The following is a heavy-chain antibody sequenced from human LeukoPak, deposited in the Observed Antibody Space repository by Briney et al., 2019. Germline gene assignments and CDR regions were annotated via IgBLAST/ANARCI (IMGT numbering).Heavy chain of an antibody. CDR1: GFTFSSYG. J-gene: IGHJ3*02. CDR3: AKAPYDSSGYYFPGAFDI. V-gene: IGHV3-30*18. CDR2: ISYDGSNK. Sequence: GGSLRLSCAASGFTFSSYGMHWGRQAPGKGREWVAVISYDGSNKYYADSVKGRFTISRDNSKNTLYLQMNSLRAEDTAVYYCAKAPYDSSGYYFPGAFDIWGQGTMVTVSS. D-gene: IGHD3-22*01.